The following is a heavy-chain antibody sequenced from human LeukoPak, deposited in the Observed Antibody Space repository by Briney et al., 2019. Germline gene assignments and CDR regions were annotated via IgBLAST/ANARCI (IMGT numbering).Heavy chain of an antibody. D-gene: IGHD2-15*01. Sequence: SETLSLTCTVSGGSITSYYSCCIRHPPGEGLEWSGDISYIVSTNYNPSLKSGVTISVDTSNNHFSLKLTSVTAADTAVYYCARDACDRSGGTCYSGCWGQGALVTVSS. V-gene: IGHV4-59*01. CDR2: ISYIVST. CDR3: ARDACDRSGGTCYSGC. J-gene: IGHJ1*01. CDR1: GGSITSYY.